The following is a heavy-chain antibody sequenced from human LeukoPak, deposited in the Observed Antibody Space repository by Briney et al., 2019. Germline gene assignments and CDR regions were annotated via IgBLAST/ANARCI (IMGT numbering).Heavy chain of an antibody. CDR2: ISAYNGNT. J-gene: IGHJ4*02. CDR1: GYTFTSYG. CDR3: ARDASGSYTHDY. D-gene: IGHD1-26*01. Sequence: GASVKVSCKASGYTFTSYGISGVRQAPGQGLEWMGWISAYNGNTNYAQKLQGRVTMTTDTSTSTAHMELRSLRSDDTAVYYCARDASGSYTHDYWGQGTLVTVSS. V-gene: IGHV1-18*01.